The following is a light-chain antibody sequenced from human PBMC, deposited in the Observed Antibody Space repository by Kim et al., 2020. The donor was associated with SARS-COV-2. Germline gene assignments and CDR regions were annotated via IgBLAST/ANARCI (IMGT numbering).Light chain of an antibody. CDR1: QGISTY. J-gene: IGKJ5*01. CDR3: QQLHGYPIT. CDR2: AAS. Sequence: DIQLTQSPSFLSASVGDRVTITCRASQGISTYLAWYQQKPGEAPKLLIYAASTLQSGVPSRFSGSGSGTEFTLTISSLQPEDFATYYCQQLHGYPITFGQGTRLEIK. V-gene: IGKV1-9*01.